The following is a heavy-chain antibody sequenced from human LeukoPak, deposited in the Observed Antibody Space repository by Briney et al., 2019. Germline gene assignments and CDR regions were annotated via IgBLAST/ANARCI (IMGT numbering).Heavy chain of an antibody. J-gene: IGHJ4*02. CDR1: GDSISSGGYY. Sequence: PSETLSLTCTVSGDSISSGGYYWSWIRQHPGKGLEWIGYIYHSGDTYYSPSLKSRTTISVDTSKNHFSLRMTSVSATDTAVYYCARERVSYFDNWGQGTLVIVSS. CDR3: ARERVSYFDN. CDR2: IYHSGDT. V-gene: IGHV4-31*03.